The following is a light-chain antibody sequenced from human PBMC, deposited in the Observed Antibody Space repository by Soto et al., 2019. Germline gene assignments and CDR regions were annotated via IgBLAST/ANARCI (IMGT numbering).Light chain of an antibody. J-gene: IGKJ4*01. CDR3: QQSYSTLT. Sequence: DIQMTQSPSSLSASVGDRVTITCRASQSISSYLNWYQQKPGQAPKLLIYAASSLQSGVPARFSGSGSGTDFTLTISSLQPEDFATYYCQQSYSTLTFGGGTKGEIK. CDR1: QSISSY. CDR2: AAS. V-gene: IGKV1-39*01.